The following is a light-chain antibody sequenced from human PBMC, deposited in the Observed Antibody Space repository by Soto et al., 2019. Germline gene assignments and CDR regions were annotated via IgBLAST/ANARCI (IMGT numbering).Light chain of an antibody. CDR2: DAS. V-gene: IGKV3-11*01. CDR1: QYVSSF. Sequence: EIVFTQSPATLSLSPGERATLSCRASQYVSSFLAWYQQKAGQAPRLLIYDASHRATGIPARFSGSGSGTDFTLTINSLEPEDFALYYCQQRYNWPPTFGQGTKVDSK. CDR3: QQRYNWPPT. J-gene: IGKJ1*01.